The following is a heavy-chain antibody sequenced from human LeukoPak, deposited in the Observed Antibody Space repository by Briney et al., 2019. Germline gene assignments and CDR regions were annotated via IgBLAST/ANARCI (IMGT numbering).Heavy chain of an antibody. D-gene: IGHD3-3*01. CDR3: ARSPRRGDFWSGYGFDY. V-gene: IGHV4-34*01. J-gene: IGHJ4*02. Sequence: SETLSLTCAVYGGSFGGYYWSWIRQPPGKGLEWIGEINHSGSTNYNPSLKSRVTISVDTSKNQFSLKLSSVTAADTAVYYCARSPRRGDFWSGYGFDYWGQGTLVTVSS. CDR1: GGSFGGYY. CDR2: INHSGST.